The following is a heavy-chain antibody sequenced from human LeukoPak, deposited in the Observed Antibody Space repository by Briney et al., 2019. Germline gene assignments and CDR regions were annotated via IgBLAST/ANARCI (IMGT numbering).Heavy chain of an antibody. CDR2: MKYDGSEK. Sequence: GGSLRLSCVGSGFTFSRHWISWVRQAPGKGLEWVAHMKYDGSEKYYVDSVKGRFTISRDNAKNSLYLQMNSLRAEDAGVYYCARVPGTWWLHDYWGQGNLVTVSS. D-gene: IGHD5-12*01. CDR3: ARVPGTWWLHDY. J-gene: IGHJ4*02. CDR1: GFTFSRHW. V-gene: IGHV3-7*01.